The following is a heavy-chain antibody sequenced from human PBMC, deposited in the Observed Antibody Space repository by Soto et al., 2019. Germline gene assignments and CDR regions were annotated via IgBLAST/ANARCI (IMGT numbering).Heavy chain of an antibody. D-gene: IGHD3-16*01. CDR3: AKPGVGGRGFDY. CDR1: GFTFSSYG. Sequence: QVQLVESGGGVVQPGRSLRLSCAASGFTFSSYGMHLVRQAPGKGLEWVAVISYDGSNKYYADSVKGRFTISRDNSKNTLYLQMNSLRAEDTAVYYCAKPGVGGRGFDYWGQGTLVTVSS. CDR2: ISYDGSNK. J-gene: IGHJ4*02. V-gene: IGHV3-30*18.